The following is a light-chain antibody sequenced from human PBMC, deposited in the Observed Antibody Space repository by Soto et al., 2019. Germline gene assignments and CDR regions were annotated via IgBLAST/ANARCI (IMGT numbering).Light chain of an antibody. CDR1: QSVSSY. J-gene: IGKJ4*01. Sequence: EIVLTQSPATLSLSPGERATLSCRASQSVSSYLAWYQQKPGQAPRLLIYDASNRATGIPARFSGSGSGTYVSLTSSSLEPEDFGIYYCQQRSNWPPVTFGGGTKVEIK. CDR2: DAS. CDR3: QQRSNWPPVT. V-gene: IGKV3-11*01.